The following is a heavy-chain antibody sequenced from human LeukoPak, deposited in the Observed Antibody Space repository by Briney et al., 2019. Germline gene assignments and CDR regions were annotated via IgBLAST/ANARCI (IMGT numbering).Heavy chain of an antibody. CDR2: IYYSGST. Sequence: SETLSHTCTVSGGSISSSSYYWGWIRQPPGTGLEWIGSIYYSGSTYYNPSLKSRVTISVDTSKNQFSLKLSSVTAADTAVYYCARWPRGVRGRYYFDYWGQGTLVTVSS. CDR3: ARWPRGVRGRYYFDY. D-gene: IGHD3-10*01. CDR1: GGSISSSSYY. V-gene: IGHV4-39*07. J-gene: IGHJ4*02.